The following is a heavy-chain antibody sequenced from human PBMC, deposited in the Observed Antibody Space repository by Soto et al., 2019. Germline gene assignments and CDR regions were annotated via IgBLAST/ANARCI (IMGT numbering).Heavy chain of an antibody. CDR1: GGTFSSYA. CDR2: IIPIFGTA. Sequence: QVQLVQSGAEVKKPGSSVKVSCKASGGTFSSYAISWVRQAPGQGLEWMGGIIPIFGTANYAQKLQGRVTITADESTSTAYMELSSLRSEDTAVYYCARERYSSGWCPHDAFDIWGQGTMVTVSS. CDR3: ARERYSSGWCPHDAFDI. J-gene: IGHJ3*02. D-gene: IGHD6-19*01. V-gene: IGHV1-69*01.